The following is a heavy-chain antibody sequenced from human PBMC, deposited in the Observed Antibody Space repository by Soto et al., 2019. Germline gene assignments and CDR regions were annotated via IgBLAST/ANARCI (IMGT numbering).Heavy chain of an antibody. CDR3: ARASSRRYCSSTSCYLTWFDP. V-gene: IGHV1-69*01. Sequence: QVQLVQSGAEVKKPGSSVKVSCKASGGTFSSYAISWVRQAPGQGLEWMGGIIPIFGTANYAQKLQGRVTITADESTSTAYMELSSLRSEYTAVYYCARASSRRYCSSTSCYLTWFDPWGQGTLVTVSS. CDR1: GGTFSSYA. J-gene: IGHJ5*02. CDR2: IIPIFGTA. D-gene: IGHD2-2*01.